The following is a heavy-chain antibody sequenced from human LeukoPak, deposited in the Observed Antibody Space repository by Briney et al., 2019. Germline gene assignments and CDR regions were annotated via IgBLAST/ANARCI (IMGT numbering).Heavy chain of an antibody. Sequence: PSETLSLTCGVYGESFNGYYWTWIRQPPGKALEWIGEINHSGSTNYNPSLKSRVTISVDTSNNQFSLRLNSVTAADTAVYYCARAESCSSSNCYHTRHYYYYYFLDVWGEGTTVTVSS. CDR2: INHSGST. CDR3: ARAESCSSSNCYHTRHYYYYYFLDV. V-gene: IGHV4-34*01. J-gene: IGHJ6*03. D-gene: IGHD2-2*01. CDR1: GESFNGYY.